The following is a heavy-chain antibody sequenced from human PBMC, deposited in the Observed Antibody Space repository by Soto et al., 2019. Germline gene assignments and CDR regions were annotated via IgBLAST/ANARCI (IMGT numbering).Heavy chain of an antibody. CDR2: IIPIFGTA. Sequence: QVQLVQSGAEVKKPGSSVKVSCKASGGTFSSYAISWVRQAPGQGLEWMGGIIPIFGTANYAQKFQGRVTITADESTSTAYMELSSLRSEDTAVYYCARDLGAYCSSTSCSAVHAMDVWGQGTTVTVSS. J-gene: IGHJ6*02. D-gene: IGHD2-2*01. V-gene: IGHV1-69*01. CDR1: GGTFSSYA. CDR3: ARDLGAYCSSTSCSAVHAMDV.